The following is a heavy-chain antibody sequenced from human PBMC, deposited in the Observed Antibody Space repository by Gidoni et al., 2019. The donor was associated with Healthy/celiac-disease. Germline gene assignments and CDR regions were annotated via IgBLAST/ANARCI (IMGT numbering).Heavy chain of an antibody. V-gene: IGHV3-49*04. Sequence: GDYAMSWVRQAPGKGLEWVGFIRSKAYGGTTEYAASVKGRFTISRDDSKSIAYLQMNSLKTEDTAVYYCTRDYGDYFHHYGMDVWGQGTTVTVSS. CDR1: GDYA. J-gene: IGHJ6*02. CDR2: IRSKAYGGTT. D-gene: IGHD4-17*01. CDR3: TRDYGDYFHHYGMDV.